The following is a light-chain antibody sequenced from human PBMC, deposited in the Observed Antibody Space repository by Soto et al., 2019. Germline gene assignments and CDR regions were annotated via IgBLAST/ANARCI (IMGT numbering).Light chain of an antibody. CDR3: QQYNNWPPWT. CDR1: ESVPSK. Sequence: EIVMTQSPATLSVSPGERATLSCRASESVPSKLAWYQQKPGQAPRLLIYAASTRATGIPARFSGSGSGTEFTLTISGLQSEDFAVYYCQQYNNWPPWTFGQGTKVEIK. V-gene: IGKV3-15*01. CDR2: AAS. J-gene: IGKJ1*01.